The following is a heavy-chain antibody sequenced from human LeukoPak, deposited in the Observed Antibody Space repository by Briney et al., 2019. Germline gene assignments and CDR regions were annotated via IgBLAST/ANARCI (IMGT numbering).Heavy chain of an antibody. CDR3: AKAPVPIIATNWFDP. J-gene: IGHJ5*02. D-gene: IGHD2-2*01. Sequence: PGGSLRLSCAASGFTFSSYSMNWVRQAPGKGLEWVSSISSSSSYIYYADSVKGRFTISRDNSKNSLYLQMNSLRAEDTAVYYCAKAPVPIIATNWFDPWGQGTLVTVSS. CDR2: ISSSSSYI. V-gene: IGHV3-21*04. CDR1: GFTFSSYS.